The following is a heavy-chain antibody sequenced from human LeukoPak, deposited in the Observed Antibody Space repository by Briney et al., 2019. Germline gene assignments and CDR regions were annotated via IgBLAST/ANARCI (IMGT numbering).Heavy chain of an antibody. J-gene: IGHJ4*02. D-gene: IGHD6-19*01. CDR3: ARRMHWLARGYFDD. CDR1: GGSISSFY. CDR2: IYYIGST. V-gene: IGHV4-59*12. Sequence: SETLSLTCTVSGGSISSFYWSWIRQPPGKGLEWIGYIYYIGSTNYNPSLKSRVTISVDTSKNQFSLKLSSVTAADTAVYYCARRMHWLARGYFDDWGQGTLVTVSS.